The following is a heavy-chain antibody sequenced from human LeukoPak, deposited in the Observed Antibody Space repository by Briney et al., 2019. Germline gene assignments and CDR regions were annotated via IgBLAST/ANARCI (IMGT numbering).Heavy chain of an antibody. J-gene: IGHJ4*02. Sequence: KVSCKASGYTFTSYGISWVRQMTGKGLEWMGIIYPGDSHTRYSPSFQGQVTISADKSISTAYLQWSSLKASDTAMYYCATLKGGDDTEIDYWGRGTLFTVSS. CDR2: IYPGDSHT. D-gene: IGHD5-12*01. CDR1: GYTFTSYG. CDR3: ATLKGGDDTEIDY. V-gene: IGHV5-51*01.